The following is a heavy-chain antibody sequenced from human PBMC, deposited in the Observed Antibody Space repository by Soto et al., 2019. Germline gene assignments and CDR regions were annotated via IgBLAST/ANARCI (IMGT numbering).Heavy chain of an antibody. D-gene: IGHD5-12*01. CDR1: GFTFSSYG. V-gene: IGHV3-30*18. Sequence: QVQLVESGGGVVQPGRSLRRSCAASGFTFSSYGMHWVRQAPGKGLEWVVVISYDGSNKYYVDSGQGRFTISRNNSKNTLNLQMNSLRAEDTAAYYWAKERWLQFYYYYSMDVLGQGTTVTVSS. CDR3: AKERWLQFYYYYSMDV. J-gene: IGHJ6*02. CDR2: ISYDGSNK.